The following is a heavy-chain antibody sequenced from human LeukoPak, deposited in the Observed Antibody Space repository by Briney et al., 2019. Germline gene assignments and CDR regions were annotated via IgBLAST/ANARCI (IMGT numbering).Heavy chain of an antibody. D-gene: IGHD1-26*01. CDR3: TKESEVGTKYSWFDP. J-gene: IGHJ5*02. CDR2: TYYRSKWYN. V-gene: IGHV6-1*01. CDR1: GDSVSSNSAA. Sequence: SQTLSLTCAISGDSVSSNSAAWNWIRQSPSRGLEWLGSTYYRSKWYNDYAESMKSRITINPDTSKNHFSLQLKSVTPEDTAVYYCTKESEVGTKYSWFDPWGQGTLVTVSS.